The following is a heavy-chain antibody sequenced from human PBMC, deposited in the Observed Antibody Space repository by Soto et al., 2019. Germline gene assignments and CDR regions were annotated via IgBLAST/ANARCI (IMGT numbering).Heavy chain of an antibody. CDR2: IIPIFGTA. V-gene: IGHV1-69*01. CDR1: GGTFSSYA. D-gene: IGHD1-26*01. Sequence: QVQLVQSGAEVKKPGSSVKVSCKASGGTFSSYAISWVRQAPGQGLEWMGGIIPIFGTANYAQKFQGRVTITADESTSTAYMELSRLRSEDTAVYYCARAIVGATPASDAFDIWCQGPMVTVSS. CDR3: ARAIVGATPASDAFDI. J-gene: IGHJ3*02.